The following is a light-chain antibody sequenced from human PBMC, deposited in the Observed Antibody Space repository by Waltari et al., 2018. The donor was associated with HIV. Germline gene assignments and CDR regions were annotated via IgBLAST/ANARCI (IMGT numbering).Light chain of an antibody. V-gene: IGLV1-44*01. CDR1: TSNIASNT. CDR3: STWDDSLSANV. Sequence: QSVLTQPPSASATPGQTVTIPCSGSTSNIASNTVHSYQQLPGAAPKLLSFDNNQRPSGVPERFSGSRSGTSATLAISGLQSGDEADYYCSTWDDSLSANVFASGTTVTVL. J-gene: IGLJ1*01. CDR2: DNN.